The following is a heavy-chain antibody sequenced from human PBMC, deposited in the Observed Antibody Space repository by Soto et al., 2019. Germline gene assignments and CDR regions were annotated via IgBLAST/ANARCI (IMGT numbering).Heavy chain of an antibody. D-gene: IGHD6-13*01. CDR2: IYYSGST. Sequence: PSETLSLTCTVSGGSISSCYWSWIRQPPGKGLEWIGYIYYSGSTNYNPSLKSRVTISVDTSKNQFSLKLSSVTAADTAVYYCARDARVPFSPGPVVQQLVPSHYYYDGMDVWGQGTTVTVSS. J-gene: IGHJ6*02. V-gene: IGHV4-59*01. CDR1: GGSISSCY. CDR3: ARDARVPFSPGPVVQQLVPSHYYYDGMDV.